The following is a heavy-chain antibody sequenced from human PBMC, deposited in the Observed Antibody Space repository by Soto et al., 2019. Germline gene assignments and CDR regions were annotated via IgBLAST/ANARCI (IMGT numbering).Heavy chain of an antibody. V-gene: IGHV1-8*01. CDR2: MNPNSGNT. Sequence: QVQLVQSGAEVKKPGASVKVSCKASGYTFTSYDINWVRQATGQGLEWMGWMNPNSGNTGYAQKFQGRVTMTRNTSISTAYVQLSSRRSEDTAVYYCARERSNYATVRFDPWGQGTLVTVSS. J-gene: IGHJ5*02. CDR3: ARERSNYATVRFDP. CDR1: GYTFTSYD. D-gene: IGHD4-4*01.